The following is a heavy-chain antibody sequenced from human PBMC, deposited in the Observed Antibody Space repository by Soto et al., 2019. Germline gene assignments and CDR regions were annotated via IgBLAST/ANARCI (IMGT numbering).Heavy chain of an antibody. CDR3: ARGRDYYDSSVNPTGVDLSGFDP. D-gene: IGHD3-22*01. V-gene: IGHV1-69*13. J-gene: IGHJ5*02. CDR2: IIPIFGTA. CDR1: GGTFSSDA. Sequence: VKFSCKACGGTFSSDAISWVRQAPGQGLEWMGGIIPIFGTANYAQKFQGRVTITADESTSTAYMELSSLRSEDTAVYYCARGRDYYDSSVNPTGVDLSGFDPWGQGTLVTVPS.